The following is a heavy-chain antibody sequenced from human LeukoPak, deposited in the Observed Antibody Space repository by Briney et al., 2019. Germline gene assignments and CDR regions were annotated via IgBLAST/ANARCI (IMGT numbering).Heavy chain of an antibody. CDR2: ISSSSSYI. D-gene: IGHD3-22*01. Sequence: EGSLRLSCAASGFTFSSYSMNWVRQAPGKGLEWVSSISSSSSYIYYADSVKGRFTISRDNAKNSLYLQMNSLRAEDTAVYYCARDSYYYDSSGFIDWGQGTLVTVSS. CDR1: GFTFSSYS. CDR3: ARDSYYYDSSGFID. V-gene: IGHV3-21*01. J-gene: IGHJ4*02.